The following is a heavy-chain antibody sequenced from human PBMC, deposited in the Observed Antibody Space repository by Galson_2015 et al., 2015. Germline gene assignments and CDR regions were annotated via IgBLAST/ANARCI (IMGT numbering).Heavy chain of an antibody. V-gene: IGHV3-49*04. D-gene: IGHD3-3*01. CDR3: TRAATAITIFGVVIDYDLDY. Sequence: SLRLSCAASGFTFGDYAMSWVRQAPGKGLEWVGFLRSKAYGGTTEYAASVKGRFTISRDDSKSIAYLQMNSLKTEDTAVYYCTRAATAITIFGVVIDYDLDYWGQGTLLTVSS. CDR2: LRSKAYGGTT. J-gene: IGHJ4*02. CDR1: GFTFGDYA.